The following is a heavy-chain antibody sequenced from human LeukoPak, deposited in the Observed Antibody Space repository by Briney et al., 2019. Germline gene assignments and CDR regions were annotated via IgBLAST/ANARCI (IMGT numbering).Heavy chain of an antibody. CDR3: ARVGSSSGYYYLDY. V-gene: IGHV3-20*04. CDR1: GFTFDDYG. D-gene: IGHD3-22*01. J-gene: IGHJ4*02. Sequence: GGSLRLSCAASGFTFDDYGMSWVRQAPGKGLEWVSGINWNGGSTGYADSVKGRFTISRDNAKNSLYLQMNSLRAEDTALYYCARVGSSSGYYYLDYWGQGTLVTVSS. CDR2: INWNGGST.